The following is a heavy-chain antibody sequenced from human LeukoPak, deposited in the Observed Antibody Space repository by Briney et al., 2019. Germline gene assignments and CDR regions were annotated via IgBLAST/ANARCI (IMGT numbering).Heavy chain of an antibody. V-gene: IGHV1-18*01. D-gene: IGHD3-22*01. CDR2: ISAYNGNT. CDR3: ARGPGYYDSSGYYHY. J-gene: IGHJ4*02. Sequence: ASVKVSCKASGGTFSSYAISWVRQAPGQGLEWMGWISAYNGNTNYAQKLQGRVTMTTDTSTSTAYMELRSLRSDDTAVYYCARGPGYYDSSGYYHYWGQGTLVTVSS. CDR1: GGTFSSYA.